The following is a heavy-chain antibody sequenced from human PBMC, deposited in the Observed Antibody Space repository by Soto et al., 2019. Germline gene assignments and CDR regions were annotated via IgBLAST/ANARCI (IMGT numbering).Heavy chain of an antibody. CDR1: GDSISSYF. J-gene: IGHJ5*02. Sequence: SETLSLTCTVSGDSISSYFWSWIRQPAGKGLEWIGRMYITGTTSYNPSFKRRVSMSIDTSKNQFSLKMTSVTAADTAVYYCARDGVYGSGCYSFDPWGQGTRVTVSS. D-gene: IGHD6-25*01. V-gene: IGHV4-4*07. CDR3: ARDGVYGSGCYSFDP. CDR2: MYITGTT.